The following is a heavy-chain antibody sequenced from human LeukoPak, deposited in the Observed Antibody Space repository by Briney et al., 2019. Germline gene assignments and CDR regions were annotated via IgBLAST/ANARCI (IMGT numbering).Heavy chain of an antibody. CDR1: GDTVSSNNAV. D-gene: IGHD6-19*01. J-gene: IGHJ4*02. Sequence: SQTLSLTCAIFGDTVSSNNAVWNWIRQSPSRGLEWLGRTYYRSKWYNDYAVSVKSRITINPDTSKNQFSLQLNSVTPEDTAVYYCARALKGSSGSSGWYTDYWGQGTLVTVSS. CDR2: TYYRSKWYN. V-gene: IGHV6-1*01. CDR3: ARALKGSSGSSGWYTDY.